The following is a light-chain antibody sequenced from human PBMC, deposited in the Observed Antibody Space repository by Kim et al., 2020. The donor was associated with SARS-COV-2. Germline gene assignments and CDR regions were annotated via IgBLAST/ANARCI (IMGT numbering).Light chain of an antibody. CDR2: DAS. CDR3: QQYNSYSS. CDR1: QSISSW. J-gene: IGKJ1*01. V-gene: IGKV1-5*01. Sequence: DIQMTQSPSTLSASVGDSVTITCRASQSISSWLAWYQQKPGKAPKLLIYDASSLESGVPSRFSGSGSGTEFTLTISMLQPDDFATYYCQQYNSYSSFGQGTKVDIK.